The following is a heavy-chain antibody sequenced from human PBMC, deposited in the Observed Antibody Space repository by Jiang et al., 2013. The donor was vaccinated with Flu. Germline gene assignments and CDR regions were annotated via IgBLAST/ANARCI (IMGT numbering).Heavy chain of an antibody. V-gene: IGHV1-2*02. J-gene: IGHJ4*02. CDR2: INPNNGDT. CDR3: ARGGSVRAFDF. CDR1: GYPFIGYY. Sequence: GAEVKKPGASVQVSCKASGYPFIGYYLHWVRQAPGQGLEWLGWINPNNGDTTYAQRFQGRVTMTRDTSINTVYLDLSSLKSDDTAVYYCARGGSVRAFDFWGQGTLVSVSS. D-gene: IGHD3-10*01.